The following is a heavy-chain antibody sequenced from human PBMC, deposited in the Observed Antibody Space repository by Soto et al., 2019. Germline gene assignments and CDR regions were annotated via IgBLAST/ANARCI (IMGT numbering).Heavy chain of an antibody. D-gene: IGHD3-16*01. V-gene: IGHV6-1*01. CDR2: TYYRSRWHT. J-gene: IGHJ5*01. CDR1: GDSVSSNDAT. Sequence: QVQLQQSGPGLVKPSQTLSLTCAISGDSVSSNDATWDWIRQSPSRGLEWLGRTYYRSRWHTDYEISVNSRISINPDTSNNHVSLQLNSVTPDDTAVYYCARLIGNSWLDSWGQGTLVTVSS. CDR3: ARLIGNSWLDS.